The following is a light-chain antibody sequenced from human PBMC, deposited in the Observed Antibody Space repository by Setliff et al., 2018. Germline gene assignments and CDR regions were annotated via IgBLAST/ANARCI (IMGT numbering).Light chain of an antibody. CDR1: NNDVCAYNY. CDR3: CSYAGGSTYV. CDR2: DVS. J-gene: IGLJ1*01. V-gene: IGLV2-23*02. Sequence: QSVLTQPASVSGSPGQSVTISCTATNNDVCAYNYVSWYQQHPGKAPKFMIYDVSKRSSGAADRFSGSKSGNTASLTISGLQAEDEADYYCCSYAGGSTYVFGTGTKVTVL.